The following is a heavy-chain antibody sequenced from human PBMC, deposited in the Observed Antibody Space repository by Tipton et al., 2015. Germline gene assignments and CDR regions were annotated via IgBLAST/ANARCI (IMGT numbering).Heavy chain of an antibody. CDR1: GFNFRRYG. CDR3: AKVGVPYAMDV. Sequence: SLRLSCAASGFNFRRYGMTWVRQAPGKGLEWVANIKEDGDDKYYVDSVKGRFTISRDNTKNSLYLQMSSLRAEDTAVYYCAKVGVPYAMDVWGQGTTVTVSS. CDR2: IKEDGDDK. J-gene: IGHJ6*02. D-gene: IGHD1-26*01. V-gene: IGHV3-7*05.